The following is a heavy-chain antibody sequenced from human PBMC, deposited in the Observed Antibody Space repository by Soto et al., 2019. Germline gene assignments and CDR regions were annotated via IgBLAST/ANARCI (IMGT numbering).Heavy chain of an antibody. V-gene: IGHV4-34*01. CDR1: GGSISTYS. CDR2: INHSGST. CDR3: ARVDYGRNAYYYYYGMDV. D-gene: IGHD3-16*01. J-gene: IGHJ6*02. Sequence: SETLSLTCTVSGGSISTYSWSWIRQPPGTGLEWIGEINHSGSTNYNPSLKSRVTISVDTSKNQFSLKLSSVTAADTAVYYCARVDYGRNAYYYYYGMDVWGQGTTVTVSS.